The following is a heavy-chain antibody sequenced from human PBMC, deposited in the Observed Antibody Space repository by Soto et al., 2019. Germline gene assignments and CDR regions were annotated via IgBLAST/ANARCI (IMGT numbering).Heavy chain of an antibody. CDR3: ARSRGVTIFGVVMGYGMDV. Sequence: QVQLVESGGGVVQPGRSLRLSCAASGFTFSSYGMHWVRQAPGKGLEWVAVIWYDGSNKYYADSVKGRFTISRDNSKNPLYLQMNRLRAEDTAVYYCARSRGVTIFGVVMGYGMDVWGQGTTVTVSS. CDR1: GFTFSSYG. CDR2: IWYDGSNK. D-gene: IGHD3-3*01. J-gene: IGHJ6*02. V-gene: IGHV3-33*01.